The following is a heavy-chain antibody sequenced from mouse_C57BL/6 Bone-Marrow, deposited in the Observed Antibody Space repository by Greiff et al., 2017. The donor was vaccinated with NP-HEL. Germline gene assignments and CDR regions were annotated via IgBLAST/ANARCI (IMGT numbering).Heavy chain of an antibody. CDR1: GFTFTDYY. V-gene: IGHV7-3*01. J-gene: IGHJ2*01. CDR3: ASYRSYGSSLYFDY. D-gene: IGHD1-1*01. Sequence: DVKLQESGGGLVQPGGSLSLSCAASGFTFTDYYMSWVRQPPGKALEWLGFIRNKANGYTTEYSASVKGRFTISRDNSQSILYLQMNARRAEDSATYDCASYRSYGSSLYFDYWGQGTTLTVSS. CDR2: IRNKANGYTT.